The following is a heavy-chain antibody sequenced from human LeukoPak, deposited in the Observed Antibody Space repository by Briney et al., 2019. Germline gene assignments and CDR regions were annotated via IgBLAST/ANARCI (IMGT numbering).Heavy chain of an antibody. J-gene: IGHJ4*02. V-gene: IGHV3-30*02. Sequence: GGSLRLSCAASGFTFNSYGMHWVRRAPGKGLEWVAFIRYDGSNKYYADSVKGRFTISRDNTLYLQMNSLRAEDTAVYYCAKDYCSSTSCFFFDYWGQGTLVTVSS. D-gene: IGHD2-2*01. CDR2: IRYDGSNK. CDR1: GFTFNSYG. CDR3: AKDYCSSTSCFFFDY.